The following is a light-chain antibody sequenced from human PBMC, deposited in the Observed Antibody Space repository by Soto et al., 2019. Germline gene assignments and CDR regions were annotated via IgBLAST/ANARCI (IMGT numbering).Light chain of an antibody. CDR3: GTWDSTLSGV. V-gene: IGLV1-51*01. CDR2: DND. CDR1: SCNIGNNY. J-gene: IGLJ1*01. Sequence: QSVLTQPPSVSAAPGQKVTISCSGSSCNIGNNYVSWYQHLPGAAPKLIIYDNDKRSSGIPDRFSGSKSGTSATLDITGLQTGDEADYYCGTWDSTLSGVFGTGTKVTVL.